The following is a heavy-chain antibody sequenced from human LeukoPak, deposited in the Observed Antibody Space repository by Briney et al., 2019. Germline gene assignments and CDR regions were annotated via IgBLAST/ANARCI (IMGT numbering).Heavy chain of an antibody. CDR2: ISSSGSTI. CDR1: GFTFSSYE. V-gene: IGHV3-48*03. Sequence: PGGSLRLSCAASGFTFSSYEMNWVRQAPGKGLEWVSYISSSGSTIYYADSVKGRFTISRDNAKNSLYLQMNSLRAEDTAVYYCARELVDTAMAYYFDYWGQGTLVTVSS. J-gene: IGHJ4*02. D-gene: IGHD5-18*01. CDR3: ARELVDTAMAYYFDY.